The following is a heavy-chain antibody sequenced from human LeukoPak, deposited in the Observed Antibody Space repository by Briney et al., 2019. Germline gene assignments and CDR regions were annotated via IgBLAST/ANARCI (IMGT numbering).Heavy chain of an antibody. CDR2: VNADGGNT. J-gene: IGHJ4*02. Sequence: GGSLRLSCAASGFTFDNYRMSWVRQAPGKGLEWVSTVNADGGNTYYADSVKGRFTISRDNSRSTLILQMNSLRVEDTALYYCTKRVKYGGTWDHFADWGQGTLVTVSS. CDR1: GFTFDNYR. V-gene: IGHV3-23*01. D-gene: IGHD1-26*01. CDR3: TKRVKYGGTWDHFAD.